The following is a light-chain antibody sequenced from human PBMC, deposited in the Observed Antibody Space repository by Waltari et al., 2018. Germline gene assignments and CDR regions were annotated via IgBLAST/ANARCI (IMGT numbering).Light chain of an antibody. CDR2: SKN. Sequence: QTVVTQEPSFSVSPGGTVTLTCGLSSGSVSTSYYPSWYQQTPGQAPRTLIYSKNTRSSGVPDRFSGSILGNKAALTITGAQADDESDYYCVLYMGSGISVFGGGTKLTVL. V-gene: IGLV8-61*01. CDR1: SGSVSTSYY. J-gene: IGLJ2*01. CDR3: VLYMGSGISV.